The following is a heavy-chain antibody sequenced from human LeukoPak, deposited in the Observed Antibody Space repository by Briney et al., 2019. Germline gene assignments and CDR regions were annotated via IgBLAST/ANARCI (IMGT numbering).Heavy chain of an antibody. D-gene: IGHD5-18*01. V-gene: IGHV1-2*02. Sequence: ASVKVSCKASGYTFTGYYIHWVRQAPGQGLEWMGWINPNSGGTKYAQKFQGRVTMTRDTSTSTVYMELSSLRSEDTAVYYCARFSYGGGGYFVYWGQGTLVTVSS. J-gene: IGHJ4*02. CDR2: INPNSGGT. CDR3: ARFSYGGGGYFVY. CDR1: GYTFTGYY.